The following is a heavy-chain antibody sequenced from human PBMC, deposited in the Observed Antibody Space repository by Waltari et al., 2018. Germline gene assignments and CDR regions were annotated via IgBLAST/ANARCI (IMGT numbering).Heavy chain of an antibody. CDR2: IYYSGST. V-gene: IGHV4-59*01. CDR1: GGSISSYY. J-gene: IGHJ4*02. Sequence: QVQLQESGPGLVKPSETLSLTCTVSGGSISSYYWSWIRQPPGTGLEWIGYIYYSGSTNDNPSLKSRVTISVDTSKNQFSLKLSSVTAADTAVYYCARVRAGYTYYFDYWGQGTLVTVSS. D-gene: IGHD3-9*01. CDR3: ARVRAGYTYYFDY.